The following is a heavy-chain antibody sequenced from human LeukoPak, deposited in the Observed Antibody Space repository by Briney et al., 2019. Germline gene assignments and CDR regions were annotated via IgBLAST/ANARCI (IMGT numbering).Heavy chain of an antibody. D-gene: IGHD3-10*01. Sequence: SETLSLTCTVSGYSISSGYHWGWIRQPPGKGLEWIANIYPTGRTYYNPSLRTRVTISVDTSKNQFSLKLSSVTAADTAVYYCARRVNTMVRGVISSYYYYYMDVWGKGTTVTISS. CDR1: GYSISSGYH. V-gene: IGHV4-38-2*02. J-gene: IGHJ6*03. CDR2: IYPTGRT. CDR3: ARRVNTMVRGVISSYYYYYMDV.